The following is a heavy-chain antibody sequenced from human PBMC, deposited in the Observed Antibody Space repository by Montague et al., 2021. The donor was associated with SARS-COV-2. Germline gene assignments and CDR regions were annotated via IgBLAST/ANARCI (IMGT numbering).Heavy chain of an antibody. CDR2: INYSGST. V-gene: IGHV4-39*01. Sequence: SETLSLTCKVSGDSINTTTYYWVWIRQPPGKGLEWIGSINYSGSTFYNPALKSRLSMSMDTSTNQFSLRLTSMTAADTAIYYCVRRGGTYYYGSGSFDPWGQGTLVAVSS. J-gene: IGHJ5*02. CDR3: VRRGGTYYYGSGSFDP. CDR1: GDSINTTTYY. D-gene: IGHD3-10*01.